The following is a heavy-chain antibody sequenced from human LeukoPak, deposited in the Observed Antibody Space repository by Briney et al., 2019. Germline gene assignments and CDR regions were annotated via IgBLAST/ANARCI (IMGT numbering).Heavy chain of an antibody. V-gene: IGHV4-30-4*08. D-gene: IGHD3-10*01. CDR1: GLAISSGDNY. Sequence: SETLSLTYTVAGLAISSGDNYWSWIRQPPGKGLEWIGYIYYSGSTYYNPSLKSRVTISVDTSKNQFSLKLSSATDADTAVYYCARDHDKWFGEPKDAFDIWGQGTMVTVSS. CDR2: IYYSGST. J-gene: IGHJ3*02. CDR3: ARDHDKWFGEPKDAFDI.